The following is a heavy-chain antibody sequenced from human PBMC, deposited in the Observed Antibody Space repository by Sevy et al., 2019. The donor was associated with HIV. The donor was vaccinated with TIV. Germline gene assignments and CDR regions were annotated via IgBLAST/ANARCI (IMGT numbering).Heavy chain of an antibody. CDR1: GFTFNIYS. CDR2: ISGDSSYI. D-gene: IGHD2-21*02. J-gene: IGHJ4*02. V-gene: IGHV3-21*01. CDR3: ARGGGDPRAGSFDY. Sequence: GGSLRLSCAASGFTFNIYSMNWVRQAPGKGLEWVSSISGDSSYIFYADSLMGRFTTSRDNAKNSLYLQMSSLRVEDTAVYYCARGGGDPRAGSFDYWGQGTLVTVSS.